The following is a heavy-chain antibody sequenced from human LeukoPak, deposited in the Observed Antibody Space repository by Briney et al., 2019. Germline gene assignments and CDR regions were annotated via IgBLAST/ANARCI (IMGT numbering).Heavy chain of an antibody. D-gene: IGHD3-22*01. CDR3: AKRGVVIRVILVGFYKEAYYFDS. CDR2: ISGTGGGP. Sequence: GRSLRLSCALSGITLSNYAMSWVPQAPREGLEWVAGISGTGGGPHYASWVKGRFTISRDNLKNTLYLQMNNLRAGDTAVYFCAKRGVVIRVILVGFYKEAYYFDSWGQGALVTVSS. V-gene: IGHV3-23*01. J-gene: IGHJ4*02. CDR1: GITLSNYA.